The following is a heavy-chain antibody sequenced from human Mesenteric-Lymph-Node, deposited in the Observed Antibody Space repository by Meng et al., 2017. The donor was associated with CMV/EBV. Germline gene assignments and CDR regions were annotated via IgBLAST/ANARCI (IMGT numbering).Heavy chain of an antibody. D-gene: IGHD5-12*01. Sequence: GGSLRLSCAASGFTVSSNYMSWVRQAPGKGLEWVSVIYSDGSTYYADSVKGRFTISRDNSKNTLYLQMNSLRAEDTAVYYCAREGDIGATITGGGHYYGMDVWGQGTTVTVSS. CDR1: GFTVSSNY. CDR3: AREGDIGATITGGGHYYGMDV. J-gene: IGHJ6*02. CDR2: IYSDGST. V-gene: IGHV3-66*02.